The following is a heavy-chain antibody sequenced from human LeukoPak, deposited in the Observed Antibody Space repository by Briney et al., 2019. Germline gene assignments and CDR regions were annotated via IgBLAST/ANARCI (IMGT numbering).Heavy chain of an antibody. D-gene: IGHD2-15*01. CDR2: INPDGGA. Sequence: ASVKVSCKASGYIFTCYYINWVRQAPGQGLEGMGWINPDGGADYAQKFQGRVTMTRDTSISTAYMALSRLRSDDTAVYYCARGPPEYCSGGSCYSGRNWIDPWGQGTLVTVSS. J-gene: IGHJ5*02. V-gene: IGHV1-2*02. CDR1: GYIFTCYY. CDR3: ARGPPEYCSGGSCYSGRNWIDP.